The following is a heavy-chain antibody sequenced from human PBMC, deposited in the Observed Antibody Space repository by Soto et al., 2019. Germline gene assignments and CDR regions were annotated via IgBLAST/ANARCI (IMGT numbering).Heavy chain of an antibody. CDR1: GYTLTELS. J-gene: IGHJ6*02. Sequence: GASVKVSCKVSGYTLTELSMHWVRQAPGKGLEWMGGFDPEDGETIYAQKFQGRVTMTEDTSTDTAYMELSSLRSEDTAVYYCATGHWNYGSNYYYYGMDVWGQGTTVTVTS. D-gene: IGHD1-7*01. CDR3: ATGHWNYGSNYYYYGMDV. V-gene: IGHV1-24*01. CDR2: FDPEDGET.